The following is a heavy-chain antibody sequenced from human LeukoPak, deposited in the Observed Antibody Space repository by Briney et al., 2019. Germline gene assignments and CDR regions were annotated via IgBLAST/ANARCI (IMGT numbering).Heavy chain of an antibody. V-gene: IGHV4-59*01. CDR3: ARGQGGYAY. Sequence: SETLSLTCNVSGGSIRGYYWSWIRQPPGKGLEWIGYIYYSGSTNYNPSLKSRVTISVDTSKNQFSLKLSSVTAADTAVYYCARGQGGYAYWGQGTLVTVSS. CDR2: IYYSGST. D-gene: IGHD2-15*01. J-gene: IGHJ4*02. CDR1: GGSIRGYY.